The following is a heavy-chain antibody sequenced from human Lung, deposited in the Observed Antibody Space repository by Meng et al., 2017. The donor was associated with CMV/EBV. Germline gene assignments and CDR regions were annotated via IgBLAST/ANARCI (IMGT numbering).Heavy chain of an antibody. CDR2: INSDGSST. CDR3: ARDKVRYYDFWSGYGGMDV. CDR1: GFTFSSYW. Sequence: GESLRLSCAASGFTFSSYWMHWVRQAPGKGLVWVSRINSDGSSTSYADSVKGRFTISRDNAKNTLYLQMNSLRAEDTAVYYCARDKVRYYDFWSGYGGMDVWGQGTTVTVSS. J-gene: IGHJ6*02. D-gene: IGHD3-3*01. V-gene: IGHV3-74*01.